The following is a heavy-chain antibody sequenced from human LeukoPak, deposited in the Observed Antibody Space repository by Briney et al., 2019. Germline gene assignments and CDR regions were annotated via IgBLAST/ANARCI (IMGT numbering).Heavy chain of an antibody. CDR2: IWYDGSNK. V-gene: IGHV3-33*08. CDR3: AREVIAAAGTGAFDI. J-gene: IGHJ3*02. D-gene: IGHD6-13*01. Sequence: GGSLRLSCVASGFTFSSYAMSWVRQAPGKGLEWVAVIWYDGSNKYYADSVKGRFTISRDNSKNTLYLQMNSLRAEDTAVYYCAREVIAAAGTGAFDIWGQGTMVTVSS. CDR1: GFTFSSYA.